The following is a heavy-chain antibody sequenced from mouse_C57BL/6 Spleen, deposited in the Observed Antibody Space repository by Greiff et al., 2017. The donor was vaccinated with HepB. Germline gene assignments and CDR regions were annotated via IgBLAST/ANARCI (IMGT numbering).Heavy chain of an antibody. D-gene: IGHD2-10*02. CDR1: GFTFSDYG. CDR3: ARAEYGNYDYFDY. J-gene: IGHJ2*01. CDR2: ISSGSSTI. Sequence: EVHLVESGGGLVKPGGSLKLSCAASGFTFSDYGMHWVRQAPEKGLEWVAYISSGSSTIYYADTVKGRFTISRDNAKNTLFLQMTSLRSEDTAMYYCARAEYGNYDYFDYWGQGTTLTVSS. V-gene: IGHV5-17*01.